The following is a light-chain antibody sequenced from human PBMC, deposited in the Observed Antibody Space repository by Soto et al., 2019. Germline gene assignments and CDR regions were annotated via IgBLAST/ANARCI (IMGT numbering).Light chain of an antibody. V-gene: IGKV1-39*01. CDR1: QSIVTY. CDR3: QQSYSTTWT. CDR2: AAS. J-gene: IGKJ1*01. Sequence: DIQMTQSPSSLSASVGDRVTITCRASQSIVTYLNWYHQKPGKAPKLLIYAASSLQSGVPSRFSGSGSETDFTLTISSLQPEDFATYSCQQSYSTTWTFGQGTKVDIK.